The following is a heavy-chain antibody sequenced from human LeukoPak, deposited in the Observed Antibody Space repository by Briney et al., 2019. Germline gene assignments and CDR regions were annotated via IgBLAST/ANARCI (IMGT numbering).Heavy chain of an antibody. CDR3: ARDRSNNHYYHSNPNYYYYYMDV. CDR1: GGTFSSYA. V-gene: IGHV1-69*13. J-gene: IGHJ6*03. CDR2: IIPIFGTA. D-gene: IGHD3-22*01. Sequence: GASVKVSCKASGGTFSSYAISWVRQAPGQGLEWMGGIIPIFGTANYAQKFQGRVTITADESTSTAYMELSSLRSEDTAVYYCARDRSNNHYYHSNPNYYYYYMDVWGKGTTVTISS.